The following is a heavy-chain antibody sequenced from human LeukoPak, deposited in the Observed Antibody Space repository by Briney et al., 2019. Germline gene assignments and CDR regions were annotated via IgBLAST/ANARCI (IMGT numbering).Heavy chain of an antibody. CDR1: GFTFSNYA. J-gene: IGHJ4*02. V-gene: IGHV3-33*01. CDR3: ARPSWSTGYNSGWFDY. Sequence: GRSLRLSCAASGFTFSNYAMHWVRQAPGKGLEWVTVIWYDGSNTYYADSVKGRFTISRDNSKNMLYLQINSLRAEDTAIYYWARPSWSTGYNSGWFDYWGQGTVVTVSS. D-gene: IGHD6-19*01. CDR2: IWYDGSNT.